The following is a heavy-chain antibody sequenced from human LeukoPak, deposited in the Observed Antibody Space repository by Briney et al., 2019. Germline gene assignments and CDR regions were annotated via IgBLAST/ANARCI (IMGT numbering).Heavy chain of an antibody. Sequence: GASVKVSCKASGGTFSSYAISWVRQAPGQGLEWMGGIIPIFGTANYAQKFQGRVTITTDESTSTAYMELSSLRSEDTAVYYCARGSSSYFSRFDYWGQGTLVTVSS. V-gene: IGHV1-69*05. CDR1: GGTFSSYA. J-gene: IGHJ4*02. CDR2: IIPIFGTA. D-gene: IGHD6-6*01. CDR3: ARGSSSYFSRFDY.